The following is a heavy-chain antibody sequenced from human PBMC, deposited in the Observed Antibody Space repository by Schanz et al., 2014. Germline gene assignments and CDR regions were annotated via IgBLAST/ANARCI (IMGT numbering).Heavy chain of an antibody. Sequence: QVQLVQSEAEVKKPGSSVKVSCKASGGTFSSYTISWVRQAPGQGLEWMGIVNPSVRGTHFAREFQGRVTVTSDTSTSTVYMELSGLRSEDTAVYYCAGALDSSGYYFDYWGQGTRVTVSS. CDR2: VNPSVRGT. CDR1: GGTFSSYT. J-gene: IGHJ4*02. V-gene: IGHV1-69*02. D-gene: IGHD3-22*01. CDR3: AGALDSSGYYFDY.